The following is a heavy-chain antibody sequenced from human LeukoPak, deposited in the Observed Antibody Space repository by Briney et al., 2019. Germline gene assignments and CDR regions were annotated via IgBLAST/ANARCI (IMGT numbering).Heavy chain of an antibody. CDR3: TTDLGTYYHGSQRLIPIDY. Sequence: GGSLRLSCVDSGFTFTNAWMSWVRQAPGKGLEWIGRIKSKTDGETTNYAEPVRGRFTISRVDSKSAVYLQMNSLKIEDTAVYYCTTDLGTYYHGSQRLIPIDYWGQGTLVTVSS. CDR2: IKSKTDGETT. CDR1: GFTFTNAW. V-gene: IGHV3-15*01. J-gene: IGHJ4*02. D-gene: IGHD3-10*01.